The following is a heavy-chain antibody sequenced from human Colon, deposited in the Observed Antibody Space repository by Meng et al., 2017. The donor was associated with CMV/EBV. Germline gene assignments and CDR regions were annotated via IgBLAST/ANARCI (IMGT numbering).Heavy chain of an antibody. CDR3: AREGFSNFDY. Sequence: GGSLRLSCAASGLTFNGYGLHWVRQPPGKGLEWVAFIGSDGSIKRYSDSVKGRFNISRDNSKNTLWLQMHSLRPEDTALYYCAREGFSNFDYWGQGTLVTVSS. CDR1: GLTFNGYG. V-gene: IGHV3-30*02. CDR2: IGSDGSIK. J-gene: IGHJ4*02. D-gene: IGHD2-2*01.